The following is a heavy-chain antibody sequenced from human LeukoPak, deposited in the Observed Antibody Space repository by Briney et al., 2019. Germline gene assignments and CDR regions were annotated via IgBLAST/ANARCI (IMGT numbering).Heavy chain of an antibody. Sequence: GGSLRLSCAASGFIFGSYSMNWVRQAPGKGLEWVSSISSSSSYIYYADSVKGRFTISRDNAKNSLYLQMNSLRAEDTAVYYCTRHTDGKAASDYYGMDVWGQGTTVTVSS. J-gene: IGHJ6*02. D-gene: IGHD6-13*01. CDR1: GFIFGSYS. CDR2: ISSSSSYI. V-gene: IGHV3-21*01. CDR3: TRHTDGKAASDYYGMDV.